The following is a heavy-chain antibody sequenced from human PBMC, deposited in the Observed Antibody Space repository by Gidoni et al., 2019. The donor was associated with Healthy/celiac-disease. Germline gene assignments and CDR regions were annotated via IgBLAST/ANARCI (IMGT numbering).Heavy chain of an antibody. CDR3: ARVILEWEGAFDI. CDR1: GFTVSSNY. CDR2: IYSGGST. D-gene: IGHD3-3*01. J-gene: IGHJ3*02. V-gene: IGHV3-53*02. Sequence: EVQLVETGGGLIQPGGSLRLSCAASGFTVSSNYMSWVRQAPGKGLEWVSVIYSGGSTYYADSVKGRFTISRDNSKNTLYLQMNSLRAEDTAVYYCARVILEWEGAFDIWGQGTMVTVSS.